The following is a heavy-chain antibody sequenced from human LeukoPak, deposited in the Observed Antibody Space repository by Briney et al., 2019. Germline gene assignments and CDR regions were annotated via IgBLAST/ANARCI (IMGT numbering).Heavy chain of an antibody. V-gene: IGHV4-4*02. J-gene: IGHJ3*01. Sequence: PSGTLSLTCVVSGDSISSRNWWSWVRQPPEKGLEWIGEIFHSGSTNYNPCLKSRVTISVDKSRNFFSLNLSSVTATDTAVYYCARASVVVTADPDAFDVWGQGTLVTVSS. CDR3: ARASVVVTADPDAFDV. CDR1: GDSISSRNW. D-gene: IGHD2-21*02. CDR2: IFHSGST.